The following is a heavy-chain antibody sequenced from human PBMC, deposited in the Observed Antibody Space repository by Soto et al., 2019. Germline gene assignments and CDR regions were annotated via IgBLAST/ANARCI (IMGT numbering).Heavy chain of an antibody. CDR2: IYSSENT. CDR1: GASVRSSTYS. J-gene: IGHJ6*02. V-gene: IGHV4-39*01. Sequence: SETLSLTCTVSGASVRSSTYSWGWIRQSPGQGLEWIGTIYSSENTYYNTSLLSRVTISVDTSKNEFSLKLSSVTAADTAVYYCARLNGYCISTNCHGYYGMDVWGQGTTVT. D-gene: IGHD2-2*03. CDR3: ARLNGYCISTNCHGYYGMDV.